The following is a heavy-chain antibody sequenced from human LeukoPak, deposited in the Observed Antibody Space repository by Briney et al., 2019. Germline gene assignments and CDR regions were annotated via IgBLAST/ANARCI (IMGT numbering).Heavy chain of an antibody. CDR2: IKQDGSEK. CDR3: ARDGGYSNSWYFTVTQWFDP. V-gene: IGHV3-7*01. J-gene: IGHJ5*02. Sequence: HPGGSLRLSCAASGFTFSSYWMSWVRQAPGKGLEWVANIKQDGSEKYYVDSVKGRFTISRDNAKNSLYLQMNSLRAEDTAVYYCARDGGYSNSWYFTVTQWFDPWGQGTLVTVSS. D-gene: IGHD6-13*01. CDR1: GFTFSSYW.